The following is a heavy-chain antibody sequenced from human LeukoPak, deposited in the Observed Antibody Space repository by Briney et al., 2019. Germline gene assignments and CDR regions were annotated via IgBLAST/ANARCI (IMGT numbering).Heavy chain of an antibody. J-gene: IGHJ3*02. CDR2: IYPGDSDT. D-gene: IGHD4-11*01. Sequence: GESLKISCKGSGYSFTSYWIGWVRQMPGKGLEWMGNIYPGDSDTRYSPSFQGQVTISADKSISTAYLQRSSLKASDTAMYYCARTIDYTLQADAFDIWGQGTMVTVSS. V-gene: IGHV5-51*01. CDR3: ARTIDYTLQADAFDI. CDR1: GYSFTSYW.